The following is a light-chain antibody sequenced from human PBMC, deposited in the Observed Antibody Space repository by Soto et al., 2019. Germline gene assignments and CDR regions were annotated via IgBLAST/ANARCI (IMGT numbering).Light chain of an antibody. CDR3: QSYDSSLSGVV. CDR2: GNF. CDR1: TSSIGAGFD. J-gene: IGLJ2*01. V-gene: IGLV1-40*01. Sequence: QSVLTQPPSVSGAPGQRVTISCAGGTSSIGAGFDVHWYQQLPGTAPKLLIYGNFNRPSGVPDRFSGSKSGTSASLAITGLQAGDEADYYCQSYDSSLSGVVFGGGTKLTVL.